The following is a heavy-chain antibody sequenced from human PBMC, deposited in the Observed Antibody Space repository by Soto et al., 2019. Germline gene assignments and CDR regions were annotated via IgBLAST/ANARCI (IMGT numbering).Heavy chain of an antibody. CDR1: GYTFTSYG. D-gene: IGHD3-10*01. CDR2: ISAYNGNT. CDR3: ARASYYYGSGSYYNFNY. V-gene: IGHV1-18*01. Sequence: ASVKVSCKASGYTFTSYGISWVRQAPGQGLEWMGWISAYNGNTNYAQKLQGRVTMTTDTSTSTAYMELRSLRSDDTAVYYCARASYYYGSGSYYNFNYWGQGTLVTVSS. J-gene: IGHJ4*02.